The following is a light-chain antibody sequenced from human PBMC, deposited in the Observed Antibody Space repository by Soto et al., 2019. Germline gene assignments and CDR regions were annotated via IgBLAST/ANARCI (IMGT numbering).Light chain of an antibody. Sequence: QSALTQPASVSGSPGQSITISCTGTSSDVGNYNYVSWYQQHPGKAPKLMLYDVSIRPSGVSNRFSGSKSGNTASLTISGLQAEDEADYYCSSYITSSTDVVFGGGTKLTVL. CDR1: SSDVGNYNY. CDR2: DVS. V-gene: IGLV2-14*01. J-gene: IGLJ2*01. CDR3: SSYITSSTDVV.